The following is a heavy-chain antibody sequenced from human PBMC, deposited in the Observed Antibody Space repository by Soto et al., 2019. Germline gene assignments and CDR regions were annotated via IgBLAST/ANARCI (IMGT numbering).Heavy chain of an antibody. J-gene: IGHJ6*02. CDR3: ARVPIPLFYGMDV. CDR1: GGTFSSHI. Sequence: QVQLVQSGAEVKKPGSSVKVSCKASGGTFSSHIISWVRQAPGQGLEWMGRIIPILGVANYAQKFQGRVTITADKSTNTAYMELTSLGSEHTAVFYCARVPIPLFYGMDVWGQGTTVTVSS. CDR2: IIPILGVA. D-gene: IGHD2-2*02. V-gene: IGHV1-69*02.